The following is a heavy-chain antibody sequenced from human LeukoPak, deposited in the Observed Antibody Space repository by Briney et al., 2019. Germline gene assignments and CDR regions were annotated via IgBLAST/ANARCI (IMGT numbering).Heavy chain of an antibody. CDR3: AVSGSGSYYSRDAFDI. D-gene: IGHD3-10*01. CDR1: GFTFDDYG. J-gene: IGHJ3*02. CDR2: ISSSSSYI. V-gene: IGHV3-21*01. Sequence: PGGSLRLSCAASGFTFDDYGMSWVRQAPGKGLEWVSSISSSSSYIYYADSVKGRFTISRDNAKNSLYLQMNSLRAEDTAVYYCAVSGSGSYYSRDAFDIWGQGTMVTVSS.